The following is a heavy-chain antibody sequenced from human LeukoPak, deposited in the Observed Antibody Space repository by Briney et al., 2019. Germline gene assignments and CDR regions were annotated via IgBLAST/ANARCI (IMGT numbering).Heavy chain of an antibody. V-gene: IGHV1-69*05. CDR1: GGTFSSYA. J-gene: IGHJ3*02. CDR2: IIPIFGTA. D-gene: IGHD6-19*01. Sequence: ASVKVSCKASGGTFSSYAISWVRQAPGQGLEWMGRIIPIFGTANYAQKFQGRVTITTDESTSTVYMELSSLRSEDTAVYYCARPQGSSGWYAAFDIWGQGTMVTVSS. CDR3: ARPQGSSGWYAAFDI.